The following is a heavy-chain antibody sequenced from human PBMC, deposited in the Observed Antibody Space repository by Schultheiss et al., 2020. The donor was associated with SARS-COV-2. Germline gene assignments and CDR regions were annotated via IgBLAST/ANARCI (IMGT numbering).Heavy chain of an antibody. CDR3: AGPYGGNS. Sequence: ESLKISCAASGFTFSSYSMNWVRQTPGKGLEWIGEVSQAGSTKYNPSLKSRVIISIDTSKNQFSLKLSSVTAADTAVYYCAGPYGGNSWGQGTLVTVSS. V-gene: IGHV4-34*08. J-gene: IGHJ4*02. D-gene: IGHD4-23*01. CDR1: GFTFSSYS. CDR2: VSQAGST.